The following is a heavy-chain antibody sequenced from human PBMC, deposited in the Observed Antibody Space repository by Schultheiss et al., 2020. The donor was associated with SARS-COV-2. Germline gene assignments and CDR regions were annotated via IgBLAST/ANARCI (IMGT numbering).Heavy chain of an antibody. CDR1: GYTFTSYY. J-gene: IGHJ1*01. D-gene: IGHD1-26*01. CDR3: AVGATAEYFQH. CDR2: INPSGGST. Sequence: ASVKVSCKASGYTFTSYYMHWVRQAPGQGLEWMGIINPSGGSTTYAQKFQGRVTMTRDTSTSTVYMELSSLRSEDTAVYYCAVGATAEYFQHWGQGTLVTVSS. V-gene: IGHV1-46*01.